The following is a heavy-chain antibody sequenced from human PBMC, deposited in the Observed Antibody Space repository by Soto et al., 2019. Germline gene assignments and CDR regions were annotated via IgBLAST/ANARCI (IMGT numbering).Heavy chain of an antibody. CDR2: IIPIFGTA. V-gene: IGHV1-69*13. D-gene: IGHD2-21*02. J-gene: IGHJ6*02. CDR1: GGTFSSYA. Sequence: SVKVSCKASGGTFSSYAISWVRQAPGQGLEWMGGIIPIFGTANYAQKFQGRVTITADESTSTAYMELSSLRSEDTAVYYCARDFIVVVTAARLGYYYGMDVWGQGTTVTVSS. CDR3: ARDFIVVVTAARLGYYYGMDV.